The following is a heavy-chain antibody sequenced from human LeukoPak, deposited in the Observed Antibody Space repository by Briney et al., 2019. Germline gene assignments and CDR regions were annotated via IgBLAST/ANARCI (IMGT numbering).Heavy chain of an antibody. D-gene: IGHD2-8*01. J-gene: IGHJ5*01. V-gene: IGHV4-34*01. Sequence: SETLSLTCAVYGSSFNTYYWTWIRQAREKGLEWIGEVKHDGDTNVNPSLRSRVVMSVDASKNQFSLKMTSVTAADTAIYFCARGPVALPNDRLSLFFDFWGQGTLVTVSS. CDR1: GSSFNTYY. CDR2: VKHDGDT. CDR3: ARGPVALPNDRLSLFFDF.